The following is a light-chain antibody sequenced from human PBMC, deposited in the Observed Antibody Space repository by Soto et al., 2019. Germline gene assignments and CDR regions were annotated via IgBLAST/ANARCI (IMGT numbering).Light chain of an antibody. CDR1: QSVNPYY. CDR3: QYYDSSPWT. V-gene: IGKV3-20*01. Sequence: EIVLTQSPCTLSLSPGESTALSCRASQSVNPYYLAWYQQKPGQAPRLLIYSASSRATGIPDRVSGSGSGTDFTLTISRLEPEDFVVYYCQYYDSSPWTFGQGTKVEIK. CDR2: SAS. J-gene: IGKJ1*01.